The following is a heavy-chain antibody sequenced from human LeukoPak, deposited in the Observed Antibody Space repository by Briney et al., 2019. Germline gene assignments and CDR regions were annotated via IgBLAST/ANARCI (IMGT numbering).Heavy chain of an antibody. CDR1: GGSISSYY. Sequence: KSSETLSLTCTVSGGSISSYYWSWIRQPPGKGLEWIGYIYYSGTTNYNPSLKSRVTISVDTSKNQFSLKLSSVTAADTAAYYCARDRGYSGYEKFDYWGQGTLVTVSS. D-gene: IGHD5-12*01. V-gene: IGHV4-59*12. J-gene: IGHJ4*02. CDR2: IYYSGTT. CDR3: ARDRGYSGYEKFDY.